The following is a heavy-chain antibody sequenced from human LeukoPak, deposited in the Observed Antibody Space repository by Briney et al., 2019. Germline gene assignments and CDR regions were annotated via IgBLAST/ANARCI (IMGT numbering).Heavy chain of an antibody. CDR3: AKCGYSGYLPETPLDY. Sequence: PGRSLRLSCAASGFTFSNYGMHWVRQAPGRGLEWVAVISYDGSNKYYADSVKGRFTISRDNSKNMVYLQMNSLRVEDTAVYYCAKCGYSGYLPETPLDYWGQGTLVTVSS. V-gene: IGHV3-30*18. J-gene: IGHJ4*02. CDR1: GFTFSNYG. D-gene: IGHD5-12*01. CDR2: ISYDGSNK.